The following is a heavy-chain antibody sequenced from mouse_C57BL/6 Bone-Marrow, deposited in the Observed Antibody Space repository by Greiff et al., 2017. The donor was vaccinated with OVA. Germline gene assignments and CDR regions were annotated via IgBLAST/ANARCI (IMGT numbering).Heavy chain of an antibody. Sequence: VKLMESGPGLVQPSQSLSITYTVSGFSLTSYGVHWVRQSPGKGLEWLGVIWRGGSTDYNAAFMSRLSITKDNSKSQVFFKMNSLQADDTAIYYCAKNGGGYEVSYFDYWGQGTTLTVSS. CDR3: AKNGGGYEVSYFDY. J-gene: IGHJ2*01. CDR1: GFSLTSYG. D-gene: IGHD2-2*01. CDR2: IWRGGST. V-gene: IGHV2-5*01.